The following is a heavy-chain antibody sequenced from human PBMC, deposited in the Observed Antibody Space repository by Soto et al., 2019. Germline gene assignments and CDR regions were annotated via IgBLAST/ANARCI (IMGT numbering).Heavy chain of an antibody. CDR3: AKPLPITMVRGAPFDI. V-gene: IGHV3-23*01. D-gene: IGHD3-10*01. CDR2: ISGSGGST. Sequence: GGSLRLSCAASGFTFSSYAMSWVRQAPGKGLEWVSAISGSGGSTYYADSVKGRFTISRDNSKNTLYLQMNSLRAEDTAVYYCAKPLPITMVRGAPFDIWGQGTMVTVSS. CDR1: GFTFSSYA. J-gene: IGHJ3*02.